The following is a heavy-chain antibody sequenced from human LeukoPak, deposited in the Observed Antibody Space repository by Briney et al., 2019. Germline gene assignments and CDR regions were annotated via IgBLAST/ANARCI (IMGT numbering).Heavy chain of an antibody. Sequence: ASVKVSCKASGYTFTGYYMHWVRQAPRQGLEWMGWINPNSGGTNYAQKFRGRVTMTRDTSISTAYMELSRLRSDDTAVYYCARVIWRSIAARSGFDYWGQGTLVTVSS. J-gene: IGHJ4*02. D-gene: IGHD6-6*01. CDR2: INPNSGGT. CDR1: GYTFTGYY. CDR3: ARVIWRSIAARSGFDY. V-gene: IGHV1-2*02.